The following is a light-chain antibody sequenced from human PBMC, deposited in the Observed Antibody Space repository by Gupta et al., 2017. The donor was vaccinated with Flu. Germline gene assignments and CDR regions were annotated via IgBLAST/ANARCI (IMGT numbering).Light chain of an antibody. J-gene: IGLJ1*01. CDR2: EDR. CDR3: QAWDRNTAV. V-gene: IGLV3-1*01. Sequence: SYELTQSPSVSVSPGQTASITCSGDKLGDKYVCWFQQKPGQSPALVIYEDRKRPSGIPERFSGSNSGNTATLTISGTQALDEDDYYCQAWDRNTAVFGTGTKVTVL. CDR1: KLGDKY.